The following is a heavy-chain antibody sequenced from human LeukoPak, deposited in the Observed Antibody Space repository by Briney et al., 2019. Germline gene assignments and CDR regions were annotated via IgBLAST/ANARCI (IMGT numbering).Heavy chain of an antibody. CDR3: AELGITMIGGV. D-gene: IGHD3-10*02. J-gene: IGHJ6*04. V-gene: IGHV3-11*04. CDR1: GFTFSDNY. Sequence: GGSLRLSCAASGFTFSDNYMSWIRQAPGKGLEWVSYISSSGSIYYADSVKGQFTISRDNAKNSLYLQMNSLRAEDTAVYYCAELGITMIGGVWGKGTTVTISS. CDR2: ISSSGSI.